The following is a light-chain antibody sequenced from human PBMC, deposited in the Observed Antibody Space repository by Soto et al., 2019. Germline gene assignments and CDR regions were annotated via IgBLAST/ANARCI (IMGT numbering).Light chain of an antibody. V-gene: IGKV1-5*03. Sequence: DIQMTQSPSTLSASVGDRVTITCRASQSISSWLAWYQQKTGKAHKLLIYKASSLESGVTSRFSGSGSGTGFTLTISSLQPDDFATYYCRHYNSYSFTFGQGTRLEIK. CDR1: QSISSW. J-gene: IGKJ5*01. CDR2: KAS. CDR3: RHYNSYSFT.